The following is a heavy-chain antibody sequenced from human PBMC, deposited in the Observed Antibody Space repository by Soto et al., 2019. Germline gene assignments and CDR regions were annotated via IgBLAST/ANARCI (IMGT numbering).Heavy chain of an antibody. CDR3: ARDGSTYYDFWSGYYHYYYYGMDV. CDR2: INPSGGST. D-gene: IGHD3-3*01. V-gene: IGHV1-46*01. J-gene: IGHJ6*02. CDR1: GYTFTSYY. Sequence: QVQLVQSGAEVKKPGASVKVSCKASGYTFTSYYMHWVRQAPGQGLEWMGIINPSGGSTSYAQKFQGRDTMTRDTPTSTVYMELSSLRSEDTAVYYCARDGSTYYDFWSGYYHYYYYGMDVWGQGTTVTVSS.